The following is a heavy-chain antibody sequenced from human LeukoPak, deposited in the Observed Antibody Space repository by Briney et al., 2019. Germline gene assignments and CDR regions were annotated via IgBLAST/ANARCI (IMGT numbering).Heavy chain of an antibody. Sequence: GGSLRLSCAASGFTFSSYAMHWVRQAPGKGLEWVAVISYDGSNKYYADSVKGRFTISRDNSKNTLYLQMNSLRAEDTAVYYCARDHCSSTNCYIDYWGQGTLVTVSS. CDR2: ISYDGSNK. CDR1: GFTFSSYA. D-gene: IGHD2-2*02. V-gene: IGHV3-30-3*01. CDR3: ARDHCSSTNCYIDY. J-gene: IGHJ4*02.